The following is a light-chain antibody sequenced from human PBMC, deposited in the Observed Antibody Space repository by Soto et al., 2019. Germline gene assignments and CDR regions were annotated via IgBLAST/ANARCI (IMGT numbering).Light chain of an antibody. Sequence: DIVMTQSPDSLAVSLGERATINCKSSQSVLYSSNKKNYLAWYQLKPGQPPKLLIYWASTRESGVPARFSGRGSGTDFTLTISRLQAEDVAVYYCHQYYSTQYTFGQGTKLEIK. CDR2: WAS. V-gene: IGKV4-1*01. CDR3: HQYYSTQYT. CDR1: QSVLYSSNKKNY. J-gene: IGKJ2*01.